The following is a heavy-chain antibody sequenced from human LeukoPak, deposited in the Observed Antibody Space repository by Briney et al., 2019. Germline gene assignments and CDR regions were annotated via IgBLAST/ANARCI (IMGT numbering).Heavy chain of an antibody. CDR2: IYHSGST. D-gene: IGHD5-24*01. V-gene: IGHV4-38-2*01. CDR1: GYFISSGYY. CDR3: ARRVRDGYNYYYFDY. J-gene: IGHJ4*02. Sequence: SETLSLTCAVSGYFISSGYYWGWIRQPPGKGLEWIGSIYHSGSTYYNPSLKSRVTISVDTSKNQFSLKLSSVTAADTAVYYCARRVRDGYNYYYFDYWGQGTLVTVSS.